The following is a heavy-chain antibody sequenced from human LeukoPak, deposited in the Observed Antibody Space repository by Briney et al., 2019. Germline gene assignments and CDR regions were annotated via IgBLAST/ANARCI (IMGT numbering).Heavy chain of an antibody. V-gene: IGHV3-23*01. D-gene: IGHD2-8*02. J-gene: IGHJ3*02. Sequence: GGSLRLSCAASGFTFSSYAMSWVRQAPGKGLEWVSAINGSGGSTYYADSVKGRFTISRDNSKNTLYLQMNSLRAEDAAVYYCAKANPLLGSAFDIWGQGTMVTVSS. CDR1: GFTFSSYA. CDR3: AKANPLLGSAFDI. CDR2: INGSGGST.